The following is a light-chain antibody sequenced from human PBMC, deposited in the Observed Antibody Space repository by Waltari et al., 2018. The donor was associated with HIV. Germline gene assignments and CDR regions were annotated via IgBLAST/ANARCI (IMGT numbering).Light chain of an antibody. CDR3: QSYDSGLGGV. CDR1: NSHIGADHG. CDR2: DNN. J-gene: IGLJ2*01. V-gene: IGLV1-40*01. Sequence: QSVLTHPPSVSGAPGQSVTVSSTADNSHIGADHGLHWYRQLPGTAPKLLLYDNNNRPSGVPDRFSGSKSGTSASLAITGLQAEDEADYYCQSYDSGLGGVFGGGTKLIVL.